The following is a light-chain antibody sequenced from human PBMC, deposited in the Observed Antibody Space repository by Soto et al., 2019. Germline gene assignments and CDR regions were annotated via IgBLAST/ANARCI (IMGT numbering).Light chain of an antibody. CDR2: EGS. CDR3: CSYAGSSSWV. V-gene: IGLV2-23*01. Sequence: QSALTQPASASGSPGQSITISCTGTSSDVGSYNLISWYQHHPGKAPKLIIYEGSKRPSGVSNRFSGSKSGNTASLTISGLQAEDEADYYCCSYAGSSSWVFGGGTKVTVL. J-gene: IGLJ3*02. CDR1: SSDVGSYNL.